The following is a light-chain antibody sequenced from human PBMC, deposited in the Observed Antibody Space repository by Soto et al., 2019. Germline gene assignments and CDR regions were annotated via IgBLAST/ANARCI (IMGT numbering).Light chain of an antibody. V-gene: IGKV3-20*01. Sequence: EIVLTQSPGTLSLSPGERATLSCRASQSVSSSSLAWYQQKPGQAPRLLIYGTSSRATGIPDRFSGSGSGTDFTLTISRLEPEDFAVYYCQPYVSLPWTFGQGTKVEIK. J-gene: IGKJ1*01. CDR2: GTS. CDR1: QSVSSSS. CDR3: QPYVSLPWT.